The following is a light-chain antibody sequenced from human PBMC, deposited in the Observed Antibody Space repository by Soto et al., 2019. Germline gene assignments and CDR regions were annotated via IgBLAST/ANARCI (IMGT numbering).Light chain of an antibody. CDR1: QSLLQTNGFTY. CDR3: MQSLQTPPWT. Sequence: DIVMTQSPLSLPVTPGEPASISCRSSQSLLQTNGFTYLDWYLQKPGQSPQLLIYLTSIRASGVPDRFSGSGSGTEFTLKISKVEAEDVGVYYCMQSLQTPPWTFGPGTKADIK. V-gene: IGKV2-28*01. J-gene: IGKJ1*01. CDR2: LTS.